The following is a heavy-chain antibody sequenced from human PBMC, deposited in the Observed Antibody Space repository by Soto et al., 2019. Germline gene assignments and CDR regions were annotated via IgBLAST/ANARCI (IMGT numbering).Heavy chain of an antibody. V-gene: IGHV6-1*01. CDR2: TYYRSKWYY. Sequence: SQTLSLTCAITGDSVSSNSAGWSWVRQSPSRGLEWLGRTYYRSKWYYEYAVSVRGRITINPDTSKNQYSLQLNSVTPEDTAVYYCARGEQYSGRIFDYWGQGTLVTVSS. CDR3: ARGEQYSGRIFDY. J-gene: IGHJ4*01. D-gene: IGHD1-26*01. CDR1: GDSVSSNSAG.